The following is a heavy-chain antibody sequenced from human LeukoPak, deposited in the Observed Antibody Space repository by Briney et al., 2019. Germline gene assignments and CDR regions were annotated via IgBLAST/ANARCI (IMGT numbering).Heavy chain of an antibody. J-gene: IGHJ5*02. V-gene: IGHV6-1*01. CDR1: GDSVSSNSAA. CDR3: ARGLDSSDWFWFDP. Sequence: SQTLSLTCAISGDSVSSNSAAWNWIRQSPSGGLEWLGRTYYKSKWYNDYALSVKSRITINPDTSKNQFSLQLNSVTTEDTAVYYCARGLDSSDWFWFDPWGQRTLVTVSS. CDR2: TYYKSKWYN. D-gene: IGHD6-19*01.